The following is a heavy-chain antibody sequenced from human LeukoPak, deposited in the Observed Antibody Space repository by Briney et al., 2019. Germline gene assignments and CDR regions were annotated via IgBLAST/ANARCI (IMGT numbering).Heavy chain of an antibody. V-gene: IGHV1-2*02. CDR1: GYTFTDYY. CDR2: INTKTGRT. CDR3: ARADFIDAGPYLIGP. D-gene: IGHD3-3*01. Sequence: ASVKVSCKTSGYTFTDYYIHWVRQAPGQGLEWMGWINTKTGRTSSARKFQGRVTMTRDPSITTVYMDMAWLTSDDTAIYFCARADFIDAGPYLIGPWGQGTLATVSS. J-gene: IGHJ5*02.